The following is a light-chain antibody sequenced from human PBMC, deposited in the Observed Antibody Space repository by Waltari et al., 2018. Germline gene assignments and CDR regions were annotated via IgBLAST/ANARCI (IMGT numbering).Light chain of an antibody. V-gene: IGLV2-8*01. CDR1: DDDIGGYEY. CDR2: EVT. Sequence: QSALTQPPSASGSPGQSVTISCTGTDDDIGGYEYVHWYQQHPGKAPKVLIYEVTKRPSGVPDRFSGSKSGNTASLTVSGLQAEDEADYYCSSYAGRNIVIFGGGTKLTVL. J-gene: IGLJ2*01. CDR3: SSYAGRNIVI.